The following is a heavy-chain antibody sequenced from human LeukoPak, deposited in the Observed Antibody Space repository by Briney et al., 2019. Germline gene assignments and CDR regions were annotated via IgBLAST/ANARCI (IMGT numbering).Heavy chain of an antibody. D-gene: IGHD4-23*01. V-gene: IGHV3-15*01. CDR2: IKSKNVGETT. Sequence: GGSLRLSCAASGFSFSTYRMDWVRQAPGKGLEWVGRIKSKNVGETTEYAAPVQGRFTISRDDSKNTVYLQMSNLKTEDTAVYYCTTGPGNSGYWGQGTLVTVSS. J-gene: IGHJ4*02. CDR3: TTGPGNSGY. CDR1: GFSFSTYR.